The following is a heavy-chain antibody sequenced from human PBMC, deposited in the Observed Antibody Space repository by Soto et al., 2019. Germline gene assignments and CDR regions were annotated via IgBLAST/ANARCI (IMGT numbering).Heavy chain of an antibody. J-gene: IGHJ4*02. CDR2: ISRSGDGT. CDR3: AKEGGGKGVREYYFAY. Sequence: PGGSLRLSCAASGFTFSSYAMNWVRQAPGKGLEWVSDISRSGDGTHYADSVKGRFTISRDNSKSTLYLQMNSLRAEDTAVYYWAKEGGGKGVREYYFAYGGRGTGVP. CDR1: GFTFSSYA. V-gene: IGHV3-23*01. D-gene: IGHD3-16*01.